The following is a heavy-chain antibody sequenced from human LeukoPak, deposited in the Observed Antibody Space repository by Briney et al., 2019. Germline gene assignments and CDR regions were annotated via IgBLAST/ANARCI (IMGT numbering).Heavy chain of an antibody. V-gene: IGHV3-7*01. D-gene: IGHD3-3*01. J-gene: IGHJ3*02. CDR3: ARLVRYDFWSGSGLGAFDI. Sequence: PGGSLRLSXAASGFTFSSYWMSWVRQAPGKGLEWLANIKQDGSEKYYVDSVKGRFTISRDNAKNSLYLQMNSLRAEDTAVYYCARLVRYDFWSGSGLGAFDIWGQGTMVTVSS. CDR2: IKQDGSEK. CDR1: GFTFSSYW.